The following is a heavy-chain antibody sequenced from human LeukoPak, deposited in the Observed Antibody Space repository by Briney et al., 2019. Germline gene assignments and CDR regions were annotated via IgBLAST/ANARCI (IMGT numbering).Heavy chain of an antibody. J-gene: IGHJ5*02. CDR3: ARALEDITIFGVVIRGPNWFDP. CDR2: IYTSGST. D-gene: IGHD3-3*01. CDR1: GGSISSYY. V-gene: IGHV4-4*07. Sequence: PSETLSLTCTVSGGSISSYYWSWIRQPAGKGLEWIGRIYTSGSTNYNPSLKSRVTMSVDTSKNQFSLKLSSVTAADTAVYYCARALEDITIFGVVIRGPNWFDPWGQGTLVTVSS.